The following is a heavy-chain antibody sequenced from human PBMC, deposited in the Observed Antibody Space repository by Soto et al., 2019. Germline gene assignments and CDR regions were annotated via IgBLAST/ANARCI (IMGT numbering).Heavy chain of an antibody. CDR3: ASERIRSGYSHYYGTDV. CDR2: IYDTGSS. J-gene: IGHJ6*02. Sequence: SETLSLTCTVSGGSVSSATYYWSWTRQSPGKGLEWIGYIYDTGSSNYNPSLKSRVTISVDTSRNQFSLKLSSMTAADTAVYYCASERIRSGYSHYYGTDVWGRGTTVTVSS. CDR1: GGSVSSATYY. V-gene: IGHV4-61*01. D-gene: IGHD3-3*01.